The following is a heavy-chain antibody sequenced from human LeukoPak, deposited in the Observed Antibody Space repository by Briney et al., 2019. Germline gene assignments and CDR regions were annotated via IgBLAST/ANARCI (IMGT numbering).Heavy chain of an antibody. CDR2: INAGNGNT. V-gene: IGHV1-3*01. Sequence: ASVKVSCKASGYTFTSYAMHWVRQAPGQRLEWMGWINAGNGNTKYSQKFQGRVTITRDTSASTAYMELSSLRSEDTAVYYCARECCYDILTGYYSLGHFDYWGQGTLVTVSS. J-gene: IGHJ4*02. CDR1: GYTFTSYA. CDR3: ARECCYDILTGYYSLGHFDY. D-gene: IGHD3-9*01.